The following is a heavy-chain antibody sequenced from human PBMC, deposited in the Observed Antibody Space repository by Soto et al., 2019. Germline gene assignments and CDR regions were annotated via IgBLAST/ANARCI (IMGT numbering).Heavy chain of an antibody. CDR2: ISGSGGST. D-gene: IGHD3-3*01. J-gene: IGHJ6*02. V-gene: IGHV3-23*01. Sequence: GGSLRLSCAASGFTFSSYAMSWVRQAPGKGLEWVSAISGSGGSTYYADSVKGRFTISRDNSKNTLYLQMNSLRAEDTAVYYCAKCLGTLEWLLESVYGMDVWGQGTTVTVSS. CDR3: AKCLGTLEWLLESVYGMDV. CDR1: GFTFSSYA.